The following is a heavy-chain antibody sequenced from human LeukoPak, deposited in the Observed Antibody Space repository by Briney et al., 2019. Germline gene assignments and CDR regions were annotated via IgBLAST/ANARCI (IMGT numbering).Heavy chain of an antibody. J-gene: IGHJ4*02. Sequence: GESLKISCKASGYSFTTYWIAWVRQMPGKGLEWMGMIYPGDSDTRYSPSFQGQITISVDKSISIAYLQWSSLKASDTTMYYCARLLQGVAGTWGYWGQGTLVTV. CDR3: ARLLQGVAGTWGY. D-gene: IGHD6-19*01. CDR1: GYSFTTYW. CDR2: IYPGDSDT. V-gene: IGHV5-51*01.